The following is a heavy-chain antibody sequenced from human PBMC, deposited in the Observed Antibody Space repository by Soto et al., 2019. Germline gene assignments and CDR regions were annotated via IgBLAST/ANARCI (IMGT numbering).Heavy chain of an antibody. CDR1: GASISSGDYY. J-gene: IGHJ5*02. Sequence: LSLTCNVSGASISSGDYYWSWIRQHPGKGLEWIGYIWHTGSTYYNPSPKSRITISVDTSKNQFSLKLSSVTAADTAVYFCATIYDSSGYYYGNNWFDPWGQGTLVTVSS. CDR3: ATIYDSSGYYYGNNWFDP. D-gene: IGHD3-22*01. V-gene: IGHV4-31*03. CDR2: IWHTGST.